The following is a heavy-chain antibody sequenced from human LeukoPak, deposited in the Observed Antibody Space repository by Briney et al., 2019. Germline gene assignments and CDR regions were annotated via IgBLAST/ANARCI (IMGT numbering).Heavy chain of an antibody. CDR2: VASSGTS. D-gene: IGHD2-21*02. CDR1: GDSLNTYY. CDR3: ARVVRGVVTSNWFDP. J-gene: IGHJ5*02. Sequence: SETLSLTCTVSGDSLNTYYWTWIRQTPGKGLEWIGFVASSGTSNYNPSLKSRVSISIDTSKNQFSLALTSVTPAGTAVYYCARVVRGVVTSNWFDPWGQGTLVSVSS. V-gene: IGHV4-59*01.